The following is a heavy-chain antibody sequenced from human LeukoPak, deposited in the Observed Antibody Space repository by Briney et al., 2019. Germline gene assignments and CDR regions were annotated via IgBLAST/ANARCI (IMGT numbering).Heavy chain of an antibody. CDR3: AKDFGRVTPVPWDY. V-gene: IGHV3-30-3*01. J-gene: IGHJ4*02. CDR2: ISYDGSNK. CDR1: GFTFSSYA. D-gene: IGHD4-23*01. Sequence: GGSLRLSCAASGFTFSSYAMHWVRQAPGKGLEWVAVISYDGSNKYYADSVKGRFTISRDNSKNTLYLQMNSLRAEDTAVYYCAKDFGRVTPVPWDYWGQGTLVTVSS.